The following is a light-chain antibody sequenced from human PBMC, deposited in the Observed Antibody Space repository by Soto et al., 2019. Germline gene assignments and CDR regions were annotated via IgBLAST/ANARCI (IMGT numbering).Light chain of an antibody. V-gene: IGKV1-5*01. J-gene: IGKJ1*01. Sequence: DIQMTQSPSTLSASVGDRVTITCRASQSISSWLAWYQQKPGKAPKLLIYDASSLESGVPSRFSGSGSGTEYTLTISSLQPDDFATYYCQQYNSYSGTFGQGTKV. CDR1: QSISSW. CDR3: QQYNSYSGT. CDR2: DAS.